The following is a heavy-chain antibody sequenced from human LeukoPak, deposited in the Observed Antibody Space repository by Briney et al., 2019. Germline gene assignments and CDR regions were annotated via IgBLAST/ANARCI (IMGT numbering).Heavy chain of an antibody. CDR1: GYTFTSYG. Sequence: ASVKVSCKASGYTFTSYGISWVRQAPGQGLEWMGWISAYNGNTNYAQKLQGRVTMTTDTSTSTAYMGLRSLRSDDTAVYYCARDVAQRITMVRGVSEPFDYWGQGTLVTVSS. D-gene: IGHD3-10*01. CDR3: ARDVAQRITMVRGVSEPFDY. J-gene: IGHJ4*02. V-gene: IGHV1-18*01. CDR2: ISAYNGNT.